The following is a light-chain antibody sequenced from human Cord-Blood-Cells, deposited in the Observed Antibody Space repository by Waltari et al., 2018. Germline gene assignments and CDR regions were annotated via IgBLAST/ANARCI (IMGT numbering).Light chain of an antibody. CDR3: SSYAGSNKLVV. J-gene: IGLJ2*01. CDR2: EVS. V-gene: IGLV2-8*01. CDR1: SSDVGGYNY. Sequence: QSALTRPPSASGSPGQSVTISCTGTSSDVGGYNYVSWYQQHPGKAPKLMIYEVSKRPSGVPDRFSGSKSGNTASLTVSGLQAEDEADYYCSSYAGSNKLVVFGGGTKLTVL.